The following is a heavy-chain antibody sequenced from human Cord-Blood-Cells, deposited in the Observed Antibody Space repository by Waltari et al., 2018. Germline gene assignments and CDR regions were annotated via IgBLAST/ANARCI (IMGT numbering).Heavy chain of an antibody. CDR1: GGSISSSSYY. CDR3: ARGRIFGVVIEGWFDP. J-gene: IGHJ5*02. Sequence: QLQLQESGPGLVKPSETLSLTCTVSGGSISSSSYYWGWIRRPPGKGLEWIGSIYYSGSTNYNPSLKSRVTISVDTSKNQFSLKLSSVTAADTAVYYCARGRIFGVVIEGWFDPWGQGTLVTVSS. V-gene: IGHV4-39*01. CDR2: IYYSGST. D-gene: IGHD3-3*01.